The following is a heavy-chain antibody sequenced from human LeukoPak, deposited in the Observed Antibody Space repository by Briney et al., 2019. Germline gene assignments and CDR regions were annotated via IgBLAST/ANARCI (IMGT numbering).Heavy chain of an antibody. D-gene: IGHD6-6*01. Sequence: GGSLRLSCAASGFTFSDYYMSWIRQAPGKGLEWVSAIKGSGSNTYYADSVKGRFTISRDNSKNTLYLQMNSLRAEDTAVYYCAKDGDIAARLIDYWGQGTLVTVSS. V-gene: IGHV3-23*01. J-gene: IGHJ4*02. CDR2: IKGSGSNT. CDR1: GFTFSDYY. CDR3: AKDGDIAARLIDY.